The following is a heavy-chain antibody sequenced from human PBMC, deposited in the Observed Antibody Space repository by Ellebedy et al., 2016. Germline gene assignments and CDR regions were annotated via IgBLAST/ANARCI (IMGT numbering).Heavy chain of an antibody. J-gene: IGHJ4*02. CDR2: INHDGRAE. D-gene: IGHD3-3*01. Sequence: GGSLRLXXVASGFAFPQYWMAWVRQPPGKGLEWVANINHDGRAEYYADSVQGRFRISRDDAKRSVYLQMNSLRVEDTAVFYCARSGVPGAFDYWGQGILVTVSS. V-gene: IGHV3-7*03. CDR1: GFAFPQYW. CDR3: ARSGVPGAFDY.